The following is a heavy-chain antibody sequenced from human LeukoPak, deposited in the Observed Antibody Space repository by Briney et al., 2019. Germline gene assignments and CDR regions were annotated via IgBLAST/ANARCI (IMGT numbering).Heavy chain of an antibody. J-gene: IGHJ4*02. CDR1: GFTFSSYE. V-gene: IGHV3-48*03. CDR3: ARDGYDYVWGSYRYPLEY. CDR2: ISSSGSTI. D-gene: IGHD3-16*02. Sequence: PGGSLRLSCAVSGFTFSSYEMNWVRQAPGKGLEWVSYISSSGSTIYYADSVKGRFTISRDNAKNSLYLQMNSLRAEDTAVYYCARDGYDYVWGSYRYPLEYWGQGTLVTVSS.